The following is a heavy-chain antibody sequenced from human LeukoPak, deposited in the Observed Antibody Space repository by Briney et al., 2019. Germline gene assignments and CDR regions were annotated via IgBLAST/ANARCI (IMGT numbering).Heavy chain of an antibody. CDR3: ARGRGDSKGTSFDF. J-gene: IGHJ4*02. CDR1: GGSMNNYY. V-gene: IGHV4-59*01. CDR2: IYHTGSA. D-gene: IGHD3-22*01. Sequence: SETLSLTCSVSGGSMNNYYWSWIRQSPGKGLEWVGYIYHTGSATYKPSLKSRVTLSLDTSKNQFSLRLNSVTAADTAVYYCARGRGDSKGTSFDFWGQGTLVTASS.